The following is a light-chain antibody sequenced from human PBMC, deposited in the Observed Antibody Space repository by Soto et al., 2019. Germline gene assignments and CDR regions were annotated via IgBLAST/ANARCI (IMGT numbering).Light chain of an antibody. CDR3: QQYNSYSPLT. CDR2: QAS. Sequence: DIQMTQSPSTLSASVGDRVTIACRASQRISSWLAWYQQKPGKAPKLLIYQASSFESGVPSRFSGSGSGTEFTLTISSLQPDDFATYYCQQYNSYSPLTFGGGTKVEIK. V-gene: IGKV1-5*03. CDR1: QRISSW. J-gene: IGKJ4*01.